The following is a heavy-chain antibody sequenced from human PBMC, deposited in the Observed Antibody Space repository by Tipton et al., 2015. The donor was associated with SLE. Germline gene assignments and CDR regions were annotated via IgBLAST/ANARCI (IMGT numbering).Heavy chain of an antibody. CDR3: ARDDYAARFEF. Sequence: GSLRLSCTVSGSTVRGNYVSWVRQAPGKGLEWVSVISSGGNTDYADSVKGRFTISRDIFENTVYLQMNSLRVADTAIYYCARDDYAARFEFWGQGNLVTVSS. CDR2: ISSGGNT. V-gene: IGHV3-66*02. J-gene: IGHJ4*02. D-gene: IGHD4-17*01. CDR1: GSTVRGNY.